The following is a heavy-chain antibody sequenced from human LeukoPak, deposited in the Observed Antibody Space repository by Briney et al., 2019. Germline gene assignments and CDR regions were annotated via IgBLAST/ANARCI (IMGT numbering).Heavy chain of an antibody. Sequence: ASVKVSCKASGYTFTGYYMHWVRQAPGQGLEWMGWINPNSGGTTYAQKFQGWVTMTRDTSISTAYMELSRLRSDDTAVYYCARGGWVVTTEYYFDYWGQGTLVTVSS. CDR1: GYTFTGYY. D-gene: IGHD2-21*02. CDR3: ARGGWVVTTEYYFDY. V-gene: IGHV1-2*04. CDR2: INPNSGGT. J-gene: IGHJ4*02.